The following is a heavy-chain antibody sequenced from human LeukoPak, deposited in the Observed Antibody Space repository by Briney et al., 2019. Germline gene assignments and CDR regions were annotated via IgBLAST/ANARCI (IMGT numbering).Heavy chain of an antibody. CDR3: ARRYYYYDSSGYYYFTSAFDI. J-gene: IGHJ3*02. CDR2: IYYSGST. V-gene: IGHV4-30-4*01. Sequence: SETLSLTCTVSGGSISSGDYYWSWIRQPPGKGLEWIGYIYYSGSTYYNPSLKSRVTISVDTSKNQFSLKLSSVTAADTAVYYCARRYYYYDSSGYYYFTSAFDIWGQGTMVTVSS. D-gene: IGHD3-22*01. CDR1: GGSISSGDYY.